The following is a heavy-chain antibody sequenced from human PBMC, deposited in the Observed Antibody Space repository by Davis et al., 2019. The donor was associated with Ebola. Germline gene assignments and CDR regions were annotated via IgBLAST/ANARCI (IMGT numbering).Heavy chain of an antibody. D-gene: IGHD6-13*01. CDR3: ARERSFGQQLGYFDY. J-gene: IGHJ4*02. CDR1: GFTFSSYW. V-gene: IGHV3-7*01. CDR2: IKQDGSEK. Sequence: PGGSLRLSCAASGFTFSSYWMSWVRQAPGKGLEWVANIKQDGSEKYYVDSVKGRFTISRDNAKNSLYLQMNSLRAEDTAVYYCARERSFGQQLGYFDYWGQGTLVTVSS.